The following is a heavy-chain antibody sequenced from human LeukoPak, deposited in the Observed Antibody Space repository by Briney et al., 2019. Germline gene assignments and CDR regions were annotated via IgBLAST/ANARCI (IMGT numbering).Heavy chain of an antibody. CDR1: GFTFSSYS. D-gene: IGHD4-23*01. V-gene: IGHV3-48*04. Sequence: GGSLRLSCAASGFTFSSYSMNWVRQAPGKGLEWVSYISSSSSTIYYADSVKGRFTISRDNAKNSLYLQMNSLRAEDTAVYYCASLSLRWSDYWGQGTLVTVSS. CDR3: ASLSLRWSDY. CDR2: ISSSSSTI. J-gene: IGHJ4*02.